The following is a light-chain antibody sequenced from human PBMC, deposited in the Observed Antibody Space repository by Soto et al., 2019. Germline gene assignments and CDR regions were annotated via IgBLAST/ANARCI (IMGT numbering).Light chain of an antibody. V-gene: IGKV1D-8*01. CDR1: QAISSH. J-gene: IGKJ2*01. CDR3: QQYYTLPYT. CDR2: ATS. Sequence: VIWMTQSPSLISASTGDRVNISCRMSQAISSHLAWYQQKPGKAPNLLLFATSTLQSGVPSRFSGSGCGTDFTLSISSLQSEDFATYYCQQYYTLPYTFGRGTKVEF.